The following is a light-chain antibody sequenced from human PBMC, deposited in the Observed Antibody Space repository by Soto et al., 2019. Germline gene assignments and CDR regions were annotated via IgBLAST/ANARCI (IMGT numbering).Light chain of an antibody. CDR2: DAS. J-gene: IGKJ4*01. CDR1: QDITNY. V-gene: IGKV1-33*01. Sequence: DIQMTQSPSSLSVSVGDRVTITCQASQDITNYLNWYQQKPGKAPMLLIYDASNLETGVPSRFSGSGSATDFNFTISSLQPEDIATYYCQQYDDVPLTFGGGTKVEIK. CDR3: QQYDDVPLT.